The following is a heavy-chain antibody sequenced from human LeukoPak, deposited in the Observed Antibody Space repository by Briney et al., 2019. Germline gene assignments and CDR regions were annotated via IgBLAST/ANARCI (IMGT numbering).Heavy chain of an antibody. CDR2: ISGSGGST. J-gene: IGHJ5*02. V-gene: IGHV3-23*01. Sequence: GGSLRLSCAASGFTFSSYAMSWVRQAPGKGLEWVSAISGSGGSTYYADSVKGRFTISRDNSKNTLYLQMNSLRAEDTAVYYCAKTQEQQLASNWFDPWGQGTLVTVSS. CDR3: AKTQEQQLASNWFDP. CDR1: GFTFSSYA. D-gene: IGHD6-13*01.